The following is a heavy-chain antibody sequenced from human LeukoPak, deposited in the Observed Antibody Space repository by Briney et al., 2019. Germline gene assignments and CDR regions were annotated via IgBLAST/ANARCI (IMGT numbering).Heavy chain of an antibody. V-gene: IGHV3-11*04. CDR1: GFTFSDYY. CDR3: AKFHITGTPPSYFDY. D-gene: IGHD1-7*01. Sequence: PGGSLRLSCAASGFTFSDYYMGWIRQAPGKGLEWVSYISSSGSTIYYADSVKGRFTISRDNAKNSLYLQMNSLRAEDTAVYYCAKFHITGTPPSYFDYWGQGALVTVSS. J-gene: IGHJ4*02. CDR2: ISSSGSTI.